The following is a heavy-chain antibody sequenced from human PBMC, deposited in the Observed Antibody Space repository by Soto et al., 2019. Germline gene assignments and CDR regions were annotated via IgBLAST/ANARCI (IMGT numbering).Heavy chain of an antibody. CDR3: ASSEFH. CDR2: IYYSGST. CDR1: GGSISSRSYY. Sequence: QLQLQESGPGLVKPSETLSLPCTVSGGSISSRSYYWGWIRQPPGKGLEWIGNIYYSGSTYYKPSLKSRVTISVDTSKNQVYLKLSSVTAADTAVYDCASSEFHWGQGTLVTFSS. D-gene: IGHD2-21*01. J-gene: IGHJ4*02. V-gene: IGHV4-39*01.